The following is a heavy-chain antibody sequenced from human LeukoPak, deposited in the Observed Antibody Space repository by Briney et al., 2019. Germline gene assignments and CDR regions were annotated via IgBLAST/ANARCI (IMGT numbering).Heavy chain of an antibody. CDR2: ISSSSSTI. J-gene: IGHJ4*02. Sequence: GGSLRLSCAASGFTFSSYSMNWVRQAPGKGLEWVSYISSSSSTIYYADSVKGRFTISRDNAKNSLYLQMNSLRAEDTAVYYCARLRPGVGYWGQGTLVTVSS. CDR3: ARLRPGVGY. CDR1: GFTFSSYS. D-gene: IGHD1-26*01. V-gene: IGHV3-48*04.